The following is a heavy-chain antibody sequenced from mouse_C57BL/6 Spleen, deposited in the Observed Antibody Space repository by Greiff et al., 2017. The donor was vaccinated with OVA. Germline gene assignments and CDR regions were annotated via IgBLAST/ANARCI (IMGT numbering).Heavy chain of an antibody. V-gene: IGHV5-17*01. CDR1: GFTFSDYG. CDR3: ARAITTEAMDY. D-gene: IGHD1-2*01. CDR2: ISSGCSTV. Sequence: DVKLVESGGGLVKPGGSLKLSCAASGFTFSDYGMHWVRQAPAKGLEWVAYISSGCSTVYYADTVKGRFTISRDNANNTLFLHMTSLSSEDAAMDYGARAITTEAMDYWGQGTSVTVSS. J-gene: IGHJ4*01.